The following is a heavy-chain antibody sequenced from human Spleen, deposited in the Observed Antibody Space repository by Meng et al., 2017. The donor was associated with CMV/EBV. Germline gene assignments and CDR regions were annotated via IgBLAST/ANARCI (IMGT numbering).Heavy chain of an antibody. V-gene: IGHV3-30*02. J-gene: IGHJ5*02. CDR1: GFTFSNYG. D-gene: IGHD6-6*01. CDR3: AREYRSSMDP. CDR2: IRYHGKNT. Sequence: GGSLRLSCAASGFTFSNYGIHWVRQAPGKGLEWVAFIRYHGKNTFYADSVKGRFTVSRDNAKNSLYLHMNSLRAEDTAFYYCAREYRSSMDPWGQGTLVTVSS.